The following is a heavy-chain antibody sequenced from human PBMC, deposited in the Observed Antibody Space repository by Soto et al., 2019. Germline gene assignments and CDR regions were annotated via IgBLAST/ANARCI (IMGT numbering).Heavy chain of an antibody. D-gene: IGHD2-8*02. CDR1: GASIGSGGW. CDR2: IFHDGNT. Sequence: SETLSLTCAVSGASIGSGGWWSWVRQPPGKGLEWIAEIFHDGNTNYSPSLKGRVTISVDKSQNQFSLNVYSVTAADTAVYYCARHEGWTGPDQWGQGTLVTVPS. J-gene: IGHJ5*02. V-gene: IGHV4-4*02. CDR3: ARHEGWTGPDQ.